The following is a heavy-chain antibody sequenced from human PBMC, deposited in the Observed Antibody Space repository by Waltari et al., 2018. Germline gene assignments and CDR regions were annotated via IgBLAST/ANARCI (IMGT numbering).Heavy chain of an antibody. CDR3: ARGRGIFGVVTNNWFDP. CDR2: INHSGST. Sequence: QVQLQQWGAGLLKPSETLSLTCAVYGGSFSGYYWSWIRQPPGKGLEWIGEINHSGSTNNNPSLKSRVTISVDTSKNQFSLKLSSVTAADTAVYYCARGRGIFGVVTNNWFDPWGQGTLVTVSS. V-gene: IGHV4-34*01. D-gene: IGHD3-3*01. CDR1: GGSFSGYY. J-gene: IGHJ5*02.